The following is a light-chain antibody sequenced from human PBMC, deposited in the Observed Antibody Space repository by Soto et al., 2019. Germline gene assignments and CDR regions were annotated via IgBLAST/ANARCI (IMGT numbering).Light chain of an antibody. Sequence: DIQLTQSPSFLSASVGDRVTITCRASRDISNSLAWYQQTPGRAPKLLLRGASSLHRGVPSRLSGGGAGTEFTPTVSSLQPEDFATYYCQQTSSFPRTFGQGTKVDVK. CDR1: RDISNS. CDR3: QQTSSFPRT. V-gene: IGKV1-12*01. J-gene: IGKJ1*01. CDR2: GAS.